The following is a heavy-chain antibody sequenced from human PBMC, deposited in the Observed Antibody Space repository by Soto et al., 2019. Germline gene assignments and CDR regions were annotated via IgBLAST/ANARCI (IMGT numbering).Heavy chain of an antibody. CDR2: IYYSGST. J-gene: IGHJ4*02. Sequence: SETLSLTCTVSGVSISSGDYYWSWIRQPPGKGLEWIGYIYYSGSTYYNPSLKSRVTISVDTSKNQFSLKLSSVTAADTAVYYCARRVGFGLVIEFDYWGQGTLVTVSS. CDR1: GVSISSGDYY. CDR3: ARRVGFGLVIEFDY. V-gene: IGHV4-30-4*01. D-gene: IGHD3-3*01.